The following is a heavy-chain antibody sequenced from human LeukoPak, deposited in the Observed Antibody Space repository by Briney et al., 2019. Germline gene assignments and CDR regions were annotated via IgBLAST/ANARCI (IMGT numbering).Heavy chain of an antibody. J-gene: IGHJ4*02. CDR1: GGSISSYY. D-gene: IGHD3-10*01. Sequence: SETLSLTCTVSGGSISSYYWSWIRQPPGKGLEWIGYIYYSGSTNYNPSLKSRVTISVDTSKNQFSLKLSSVTAADTAVYYCASNYYGSGSLVYWGQGNLVTVSS. V-gene: IGHV4-59*08. CDR3: ASNYYGSGSLVY. CDR2: IYYSGST.